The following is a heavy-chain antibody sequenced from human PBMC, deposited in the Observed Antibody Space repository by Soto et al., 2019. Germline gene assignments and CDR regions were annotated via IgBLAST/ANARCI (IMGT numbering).Heavy chain of an antibody. CDR3: TSESSAGTGWFDL. V-gene: IGHV1-8*01. CDR1: GYTFTSYD. CDR2: MNPNSGNT. J-gene: IGHJ5*02. Sequence: VQLVQSVAEVKKPGASVKVSCKASGYTFTSYDINWVRPATGQGLEWMGWMNPNSGNTGYAQKFQGRVAMTRNTSMSTAYMELSRLRSEDTVVYCCTSESSAGTGWFDLWGQGTVVTVSS. D-gene: IGHD6-13*01.